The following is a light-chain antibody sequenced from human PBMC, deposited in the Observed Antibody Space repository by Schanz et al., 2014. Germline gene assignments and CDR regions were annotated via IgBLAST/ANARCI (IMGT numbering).Light chain of an antibody. CDR3: QHRSNWPPT. CDR1: QSVSSTS. V-gene: IGKV3D-20*02. Sequence: EIVLTQSPGTLSLSPGERATLSCRASQSVSSTSLAWYRQKPGQAPRLLVYGASSRAHGIPDRFSGSGSGTDFTLTISRLEPEDFAVYYCQHRSNWPPTFGGGTKVEIK. CDR2: GAS. J-gene: IGKJ4*01.